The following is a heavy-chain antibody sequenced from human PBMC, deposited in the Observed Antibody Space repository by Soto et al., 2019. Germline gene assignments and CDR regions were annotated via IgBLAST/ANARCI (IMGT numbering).Heavy chain of an antibody. CDR2: ISGYNGDT. V-gene: IGHV1-18*01. CDR3: ASSQGQYNSYLYYMSV. CDR1: GYSLSNYG. D-gene: IGHD1-20*01. Sequence: QLQLVQSGAEEKKPGASVTVSCKASGYSLSNYGFTWVRQAPGQGLEWMGWISGYNGDTNYAQNLQGRVSMTTDTSTSTVSMELRSLRSDDTAVYYCASSQGQYNSYLYYMSVWGEGTTVTVSS. J-gene: IGHJ6*03.